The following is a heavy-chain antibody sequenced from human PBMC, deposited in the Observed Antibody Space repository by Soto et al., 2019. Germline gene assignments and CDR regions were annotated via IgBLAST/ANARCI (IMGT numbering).Heavy chain of an antibody. CDR3: AADGIAAAGDFDY. V-gene: IGHV1-58*01. CDR2: IVVGSGNT. J-gene: IGHJ4*02. D-gene: IGHD6-13*01. CDR1: GFTFTSSA. Sequence: SVKVSCKASGFTFTSSAVQWVRQARGQRLEWIGWIVVGSGNTNYAQKFQERVTITRDMSTSTAYMELSSLRSDDTAVYYCAADGIAAAGDFDYWGQGTLVTVSS.